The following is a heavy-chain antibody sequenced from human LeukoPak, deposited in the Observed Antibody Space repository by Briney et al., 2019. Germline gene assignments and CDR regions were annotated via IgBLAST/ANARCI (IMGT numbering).Heavy chain of an antibody. J-gene: IGHJ4*02. Sequence: GGSLRLSCAASGFTFSSYGMSWVRQAPGKGLEWVSAISGSGGSTYYADSVKGRFTISRDNSKNTLCLQMNSLRAEDTAVYYCAKDKMRYSSGWYSDYWGQGTLVTVSS. CDR3: AKDKMRYSSGWYSDY. D-gene: IGHD6-19*01. CDR2: ISGSGGST. V-gene: IGHV3-23*01. CDR1: GFTFSSYG.